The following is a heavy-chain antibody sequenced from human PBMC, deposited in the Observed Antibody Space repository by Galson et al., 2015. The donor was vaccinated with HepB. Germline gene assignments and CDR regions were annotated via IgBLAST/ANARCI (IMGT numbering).Heavy chain of an antibody. CDR3: ARTYYYDSSGSLGYYFDY. Sequence: SLRLSCAASGFTVSSSYMSWVRQAPGKGLEWVSVIYSGGSTYYADSVKGRFTISRDNSKNTLYLQMNSLRAEDTAVYYCARTYYYDSSGSLGYYFDYWGQGTLVTVSS. J-gene: IGHJ4*02. V-gene: IGHV3-66*01. CDR2: IYSGGST. CDR1: GFTVSSSY. D-gene: IGHD3-22*01.